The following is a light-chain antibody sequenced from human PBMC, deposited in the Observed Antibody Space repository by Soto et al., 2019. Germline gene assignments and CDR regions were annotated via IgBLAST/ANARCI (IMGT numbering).Light chain of an antibody. J-gene: IGLJ2*01. V-gene: IGLV1-44*01. CDR1: SSNIGTNT. CDR2: NNN. Sequence: QSALTQPPSASATPGQRVTISCSGSSSNIGTNTVNWYQKLPGTAPKLLIYNNNDQPPGVPDRFSGSKSGTSASLAISGLQSEDEADYYCAAWDDGLNGVLFGGGTKLTVL. CDR3: AAWDDGLNGVL.